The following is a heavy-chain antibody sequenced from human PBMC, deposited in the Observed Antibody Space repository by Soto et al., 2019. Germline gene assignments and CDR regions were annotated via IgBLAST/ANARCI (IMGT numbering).Heavy chain of an antibody. CDR1: GGTFSSYT. D-gene: IGHD2-21*01. J-gene: IGHJ4*02. V-gene: IGHV1-69*04. CDR3: AREHNYFDY. Sequence: GASVKVSCKASGGTFSSYTISWVRQAPGQGLEWMGRIIPILGIANYAQKFQGRVTITADKSTSTAYMELRSLRSDDTAVYYCAREHNYFDYWGQGTLVTVSS. CDR2: IIPILGIA.